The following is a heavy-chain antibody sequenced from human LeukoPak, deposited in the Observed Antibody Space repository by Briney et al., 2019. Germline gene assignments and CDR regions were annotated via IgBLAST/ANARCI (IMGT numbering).Heavy chain of an antibody. Sequence: GGSLRLSCVASGFAFRDHAMHWVRQAPGRGVQWVAVTSTSEGHRYYADAVKGRFTISSDTSKNTLHLQMDSLRVEDTAVYYCVRSSSGSYSYYFDYWGQGAPVTVSS. CDR2: TSTSEGHR. V-gene: IGHV3-30*01. CDR1: GFAFRDHA. D-gene: IGHD1-26*01. J-gene: IGHJ4*02. CDR3: VRSSSGSYSYYFDY.